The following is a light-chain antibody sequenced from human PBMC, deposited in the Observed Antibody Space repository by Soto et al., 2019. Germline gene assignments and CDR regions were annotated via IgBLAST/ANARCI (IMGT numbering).Light chain of an antibody. CDR3: HLYGRALRT. J-gene: IGKJ1*01. Sequence: EIVLTQSPATLSLSPGERATLSCRASQSVSSYLAWYQQKPGQAPRLLIYGASSRATGIPDRFTGSGSETDFTLSISRLEPEDSAVYYCHLYGRALRTFGQGTKVDIK. CDR1: QSVSSY. V-gene: IGKV3-20*01. CDR2: GAS.